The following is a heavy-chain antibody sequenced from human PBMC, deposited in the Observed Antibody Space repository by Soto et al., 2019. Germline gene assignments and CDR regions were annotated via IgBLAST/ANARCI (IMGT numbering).Heavy chain of an antibody. Sequence: GESLKISCKGSGFTFTSYWIAWVRQMPGKGLEWMGIIYPGDSDSSYSPSFQGQITISADKSINTAYLHWSSLKASDTAIYYCAKHEGYCSTTTCSNFDYWGQGTLVTVSS. J-gene: IGHJ4*02. CDR2: IYPGDSDS. CDR3: AKHEGYCSTTTCSNFDY. D-gene: IGHD2-2*01. V-gene: IGHV5-51*01. CDR1: GFTFTSYW.